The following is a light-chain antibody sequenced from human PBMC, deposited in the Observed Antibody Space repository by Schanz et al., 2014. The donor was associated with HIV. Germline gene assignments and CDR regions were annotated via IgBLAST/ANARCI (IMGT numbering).Light chain of an antibody. Sequence: QSALTQPPSASGSPGQSVTISCTGTSSDVGAYKYVSWYQQHPGKAPKLMIFEVSERPSGVPDRFSGSKSGNTASLIVSGLQAEDEADYYCSSYAGSSYVFGTGTKLTVL. CDR2: EVS. J-gene: IGLJ1*01. CDR1: SSDVGAYKY. CDR3: SSYAGSSYV. V-gene: IGLV2-8*01.